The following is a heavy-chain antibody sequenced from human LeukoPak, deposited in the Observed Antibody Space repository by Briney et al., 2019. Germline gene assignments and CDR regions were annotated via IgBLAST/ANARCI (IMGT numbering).Heavy chain of an antibody. J-gene: IGHJ6*02. CDR3: AKGEVRGVYYYYYGMDV. CDR1: GFTFDDYA. CDR2: ISWNSGSI. V-gene: IGHV3-9*01. Sequence: GGSLRLSCAASGFTFDDYAMHWVRQAPGKGLEWVSGISWNSGSIGYADSVKGRFTISRDNSKNTLYLQMNSLRAEDTAVYYCAKGEVRGVYYYYYGMDVWGQGTTVTVSS. D-gene: IGHD3-10*01.